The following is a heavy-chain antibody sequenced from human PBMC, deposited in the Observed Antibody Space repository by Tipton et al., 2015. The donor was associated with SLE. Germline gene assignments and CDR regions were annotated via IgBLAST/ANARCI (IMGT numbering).Heavy chain of an antibody. CDR1: GGSFSGYS. CDR3: AREVEGYSSGWYYWYHYMDV. Sequence: TLSLTCTVSGGSFSGYSWSWIRQPPGKGLEWIGEINHSGSTKYNPSLKSRVSISIDTSKNQFSLKLRSVTAADTAVYYCAREVEGYSSGWYYWYHYMDVWGKGTTVTVSS. D-gene: IGHD6-19*01. J-gene: IGHJ6*03. CDR2: INHSGST. V-gene: IGHV4-34*01.